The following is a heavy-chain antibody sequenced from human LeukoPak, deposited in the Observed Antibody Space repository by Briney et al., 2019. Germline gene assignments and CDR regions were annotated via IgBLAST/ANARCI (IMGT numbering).Heavy chain of an antibody. CDR3: ARWVPNYYGMDV. CDR2: IYSGGST. V-gene: IGHV3-53*01. CDR1: GFTVSSNY. Sequence: PGGSLRLSCAASGFTVSSNYMSWVRQAPGKGLEWVSVIYSGGSTYYADSVKGRFTISRDNSKNTLYLQMNSLRAEDTAVYYCARWVPNYYGMDVWGQGTTVTVSS. J-gene: IGHJ6*02. D-gene: IGHD1-26*01.